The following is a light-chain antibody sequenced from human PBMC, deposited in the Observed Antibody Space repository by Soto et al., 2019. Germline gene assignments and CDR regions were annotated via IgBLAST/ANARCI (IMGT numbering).Light chain of an antibody. V-gene: IGLV2-23*02. CDR1: SSDVGGYNL. CDR3: CSFAGAITLYV. Sequence: QSALTQPASVSGSPGQSITISCTGTSSDVGGYNLVSWYQQYPGKAPKLMIYEVAKRPSGVSSRFSGSKSGNTASLTISGLQAEDEADYYCCSFAGAITLYVFGTGTKVTVL. CDR2: EVA. J-gene: IGLJ1*01.